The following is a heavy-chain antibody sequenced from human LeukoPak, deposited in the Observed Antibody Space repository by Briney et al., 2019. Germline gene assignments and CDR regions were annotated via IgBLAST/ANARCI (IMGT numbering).Heavy chain of an antibody. CDR1: GGSISSSNW. Sequence: SGTLSLTCAVSGGSISSSNWWSWVRQPPGKGLEWIGEIYHSGSTNYNASLKSRVTISVDKSKNQFSLKLSSVTAADTAVYYCARDLWSGETNWFDPWGQGTLVTVSS. J-gene: IGHJ5*02. V-gene: IGHV4-4*02. CDR3: ARDLWSGETNWFDP. D-gene: IGHD3-10*01. CDR2: IYHSGST.